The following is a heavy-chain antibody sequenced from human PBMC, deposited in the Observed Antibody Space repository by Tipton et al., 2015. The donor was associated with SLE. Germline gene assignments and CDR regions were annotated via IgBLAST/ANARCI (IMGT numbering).Heavy chain of an antibody. CDR2: IVPTGSNT. Sequence: SLRLSCAASDFSFRNYAMTWVRQAPGKGPEWVSTIVPTGSNTYYADSVQGRFIISRDNSKNTLFLQMNSLRADDTATYYCTTRPGLYYFDYWGQGTLVAVSS. V-gene: IGHV3-23*01. CDR1: DFSFRNYA. CDR3: TTRPGLYYFDY. J-gene: IGHJ4*02.